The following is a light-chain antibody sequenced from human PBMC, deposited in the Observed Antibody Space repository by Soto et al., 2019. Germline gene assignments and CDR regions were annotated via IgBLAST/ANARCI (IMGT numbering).Light chain of an antibody. J-gene: IGKJ1*01. Sequence: DIQMTQSPSSLSASVGDRVTITCRASQSIRSYLNWYQQKPGKAPKLLIYAASSLQIGVPSRFSGSGSGTDVTLTISSLQPEDFATYYCQQRYSTPRTFGQGTKVDIK. CDR3: QQRYSTPRT. CDR1: QSIRSY. V-gene: IGKV1-39*01. CDR2: AAS.